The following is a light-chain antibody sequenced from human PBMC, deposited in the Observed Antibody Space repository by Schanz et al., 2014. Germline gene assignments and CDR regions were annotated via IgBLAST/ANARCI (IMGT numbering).Light chain of an antibody. CDR1: SSDVGGYNF. CDR2: EVS. J-gene: IGLJ3*02. Sequence: QSALTQPPSASGSPGQSVTISCTGTSSDVGGYNFVSWYQQHPGKAPKLIIYEVSERPSGVPDRFSGSKSGNTASLTVSGLQADDEADYYCNSYAGVTDWWVFGGGTKLTVL. V-gene: IGLV2-8*01. CDR3: NSYAGVTDWWV.